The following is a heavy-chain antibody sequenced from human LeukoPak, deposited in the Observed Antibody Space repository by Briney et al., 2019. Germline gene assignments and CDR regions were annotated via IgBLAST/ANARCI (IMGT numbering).Heavy chain of an antibody. CDR3: ARHFWIFGVGDHDAFDI. CDR2: IYPGDSDT. Sequence: KRGESLKISCKGSGYSFTSYWIGWVRQMPGKGLEWMGIIYPGDSDTRYSPSFQGQVTISADKSISTAYLQWSSLKASDTAMYYCARHFWIFGVGDHDAFDIWGQGTMVTVSS. V-gene: IGHV5-51*01. CDR1: GYSFTSYW. D-gene: IGHD3-3*01. J-gene: IGHJ3*02.